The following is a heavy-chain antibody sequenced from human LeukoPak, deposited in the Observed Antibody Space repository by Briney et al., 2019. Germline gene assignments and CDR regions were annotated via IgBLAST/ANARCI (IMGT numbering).Heavy chain of an antibody. CDR2: IYTSGNT. CDR1: GASISSYY. V-gene: IGHV4-4*07. CDR3: ARGPFGTIFGVPHRRGYFDY. J-gene: IGHJ4*02. Sequence: SETLSLTCSVSGASISSYYWSWIRQPAGKGLEWIGRIYTSGNTNYNPSLKSRVTMSVDTSNNQFSLKLSSVTAADTAVYYCARGPFGTIFGVPHRRGYFDYWGQGTLVTVSS. D-gene: IGHD3-3*01.